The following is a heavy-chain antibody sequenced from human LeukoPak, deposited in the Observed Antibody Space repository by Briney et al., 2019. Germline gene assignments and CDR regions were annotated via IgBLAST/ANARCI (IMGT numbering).Heavy chain of an antibody. CDR1: GASISSGGYY. Sequence: PSQTLSLTCTVSGASISSGGYYWSWIRQHPGKGLEWIGYIFYSGSTNYNPSLKSRVTISVDTSKKQFSLKLSSVTAADTAVYYCARRPLTGSEYYFDYWGQGTLVTVSS. V-gene: IGHV4-31*03. CDR3: ARRPLTGSEYYFDY. J-gene: IGHJ4*02. D-gene: IGHD1-20*01. CDR2: IFYSGST.